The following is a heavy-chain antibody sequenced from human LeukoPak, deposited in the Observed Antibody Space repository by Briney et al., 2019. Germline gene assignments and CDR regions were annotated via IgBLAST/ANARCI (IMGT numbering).Heavy chain of an antibody. CDR2: ISSSSSTL. CDR3: ARAKDIVVVPAFDP. V-gene: IGHV3-48*04. J-gene: IGHJ5*02. D-gene: IGHD2-2*01. CDR1: GFTFSSYS. Sequence: GSLRLSCAASGFTFSSYSMNWVRQAPGKGLEWVSYISSSSSTLYYADSVKGRFTISRDNAKNSLYLQMNSLRAEDTAVYYCARAKDIVVVPAFDPWGQGTLVTVSS.